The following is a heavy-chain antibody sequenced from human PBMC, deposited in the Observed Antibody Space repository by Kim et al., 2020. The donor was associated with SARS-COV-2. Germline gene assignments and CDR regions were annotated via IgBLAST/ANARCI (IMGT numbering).Heavy chain of an antibody. CDR1: GYTVTYSY. Sequence: GGSLRLSCAASGYTVTYSYMGWVRQAPGKGLEWVSFIYSGGNTIYAASVKGRLIISRDHSKNTLYLQMNSLRAEDTAVYYSATVVFYYDAGYFKNWGQGTLVSVSS. CDR2: IYSGGNT. V-gene: IGHV3-66*01. D-gene: IGHD3-22*01. CDR3: ATVVFYYDAGYFKN. J-gene: IGHJ1*01.